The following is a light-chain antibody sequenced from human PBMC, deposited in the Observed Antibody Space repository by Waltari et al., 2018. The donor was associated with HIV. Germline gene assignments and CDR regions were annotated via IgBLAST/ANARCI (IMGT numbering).Light chain of an antibody. CDR3: QVWASNSAYVV. Sequence: YELTQPPSVSVAPGQTATITCGGDNIGYRSVHWYQQKAGQAPVLVFYDATNRPSGIPDRFSGSKSGNTATLTISRVEAGDEADYYCQVWASNSAYVVFGGRTKLTVL. V-gene: IGLV3-21*02. J-gene: IGLJ2*01. CDR2: DAT. CDR1: NIGYRS.